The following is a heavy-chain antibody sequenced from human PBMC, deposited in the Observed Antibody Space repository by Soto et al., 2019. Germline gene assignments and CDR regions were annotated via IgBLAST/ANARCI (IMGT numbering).Heavy chain of an antibody. Sequence: GDDVKLSGKGAGRGCTSDGIGWGPQMPGNDREWMALFHPGYFATRYSPSFQGQVTISADKSISTAYLQWSSLKASDTAVYSCARHSPSEEDILTGPGYGMDGWGQGTKVTVFS. CDR2: FHPGYFAT. CDR3: ARHSPSEEDILTGPGYGMDG. CDR1: GRGCTSDG. J-gene: IGHJ6*02. V-gene: IGHV5-51*01. D-gene: IGHD3-9*01.